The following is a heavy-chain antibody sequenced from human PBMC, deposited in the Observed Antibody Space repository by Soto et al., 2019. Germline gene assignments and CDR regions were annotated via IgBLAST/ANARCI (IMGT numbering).Heavy chain of an antibody. CDR1: GGTFSSYA. D-gene: IGHD3-3*01. J-gene: IGHJ4*02. V-gene: IGHV1-69*13. CDR2: IIPIFGTA. Sequence: GASVKVSCKASGGTFSSYAISWVRQAPGQGLGWMGGIIPIFGTANYAQKFQGRVTITADESTSTAYMELSSLGSEDTAVYYCARDSYYDFWSGYWHLDYWGQGTLVTVSS. CDR3: ARDSYYDFWSGYWHLDY.